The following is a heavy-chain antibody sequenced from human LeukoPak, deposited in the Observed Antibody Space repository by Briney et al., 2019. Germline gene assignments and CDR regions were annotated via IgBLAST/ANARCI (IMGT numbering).Heavy chain of an antibody. CDR1: GGSINNYY. J-gene: IGHJ4*02. CDR3: ARGGRRDGYNWDY. CDR2: IYYSGIT. V-gene: IGHV4-59*12. D-gene: IGHD5-24*01. Sequence: SGTLSLTCTVSGGSINNYYWSWIRQPPGRGLEWIGQIYYSGITSYNPSLKSRVTVSVETPKNQFSLKLSSVTAADTAVYYCARGGRRDGYNWDYWGQGTLVTVSS.